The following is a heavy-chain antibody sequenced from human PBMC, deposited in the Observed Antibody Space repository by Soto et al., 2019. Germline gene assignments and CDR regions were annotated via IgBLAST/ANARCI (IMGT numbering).Heavy chain of an antibody. CDR3: ASTIYGVYSPGPFYL. CDR2: IYHSRST. CDR1: VGSISSGGYS. V-gene: IGHV4-30-2*01. Sequence: QLQLQESGSGLVKPSQTLSLTCAVSVGSISSGGYSWSWIRQRPGKFMEWIGYIYHSRSTHYNPALKSRVTRSVDRSKHQFSRKLSSVTAADTAVYDCASTIYGVYSPGPFYLWGQGTMVTVSS. D-gene: IGHD4-17*01. J-gene: IGHJ3*01.